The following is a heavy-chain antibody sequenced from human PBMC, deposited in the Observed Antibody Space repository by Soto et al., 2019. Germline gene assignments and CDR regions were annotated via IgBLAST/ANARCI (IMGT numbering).Heavy chain of an antibody. CDR3: ARSHGSSTSLEIYYYYYYGMDV. CDR1: GGTFSNYA. Sequence: QVQLVQSGAEVKKPGSSVKVSCKASGGTFSNYAISWVRQAPGQGLEWMGGIIPISGTANYAQKFQGRVTMTAGEPTSTAYMELSSPRSEDTAVYYCARSHGSSTSLEIYYYYYYGMDVWGQGTTVTVSS. V-gene: IGHV1-69*01. D-gene: IGHD2-2*01. J-gene: IGHJ6*02. CDR2: IIPISGTA.